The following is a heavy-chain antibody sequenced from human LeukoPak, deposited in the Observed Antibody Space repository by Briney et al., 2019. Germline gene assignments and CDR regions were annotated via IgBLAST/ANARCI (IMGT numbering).Heavy chain of an antibody. Sequence: PGGSLRLSCAASGFTVSSNYMSWVRQAPGKGLEWVSVIYSCGSTYYADSVKGRFTISRDNSKNTLYLQMSSLRADDTAVYYCAKEIWPTVTTPGRTYFDYWGQGTLVTVSS. J-gene: IGHJ4*02. V-gene: IGHV3-66*01. CDR2: IYSCGST. CDR3: AKEIWPTVTTPGRTYFDY. CDR1: GFTVSSNY. D-gene: IGHD4-17*01.